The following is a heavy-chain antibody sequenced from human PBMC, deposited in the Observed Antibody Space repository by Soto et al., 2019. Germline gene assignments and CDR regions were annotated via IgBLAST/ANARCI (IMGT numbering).Heavy chain of an antibody. CDR1: GYTFTSYD. D-gene: IGHD5-12*01. CDR2: MNPNSGNT. CDR3: ARDARYSGYLLNWFDP. J-gene: IGHJ5*02. Sequence: QVQLVQSGAEVKKPGASVKVSCKASGYTFTSYDINWVRQATGQGLEWMGWMNPNSGNTGYAQKFQGRVTMTRNTSISTAYMELSSLRSEDTAVYYCARDARYSGYLLNWFDPWGQGTLVTVSS. V-gene: IGHV1-8*01.